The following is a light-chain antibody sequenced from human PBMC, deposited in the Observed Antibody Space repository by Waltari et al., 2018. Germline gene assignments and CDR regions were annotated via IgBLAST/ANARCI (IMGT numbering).Light chain of an antibody. J-gene: IGLJ2*01. CDR3: CSYAGSYTHVV. V-gene: IGLV2-11*01. Sequence: QSALTQPRSVSGSPGQSVTISCTGTSSDVGGYDYVPWYQQHPGKAPKLMICDVTKRPSGVPDRFSGSKSGNTASLTISGLQAEDEADYYCCSYAGSYTHVVFGGGTKLTVL. CDR2: DVT. CDR1: SSDVGGYDY.